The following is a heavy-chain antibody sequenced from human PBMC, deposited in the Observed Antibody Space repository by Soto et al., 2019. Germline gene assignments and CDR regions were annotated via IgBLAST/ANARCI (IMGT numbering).Heavy chain of an antibody. V-gene: IGHV4-30-4*01. Sequence: KTSETLSLTCTVSGGSISSGDYYWSWIRQPPGKGLEWIGYIYCSGSTYYNPSLKSRVTISVDTSKNQFSLKLTSVTAADTAVYYCARVMVRRVPPWFFDYWGQGTLVTVSS. D-gene: IGHD3-10*01. CDR1: GGSISSGDYY. CDR3: ARVMVRRVPPWFFDY. J-gene: IGHJ4*02. CDR2: IYCSGST.